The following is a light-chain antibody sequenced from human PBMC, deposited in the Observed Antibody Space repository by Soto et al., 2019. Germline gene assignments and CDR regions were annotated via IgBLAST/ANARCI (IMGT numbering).Light chain of an antibody. CDR1: SSDVGTYNF. Sequence: QSALTQPRSVSGSPGQSVTISCPGTSSDVGTYNFVSWYQQHPGKAPKFMIYDVTKRPSGVPDRFSGSKSGNTASLTISGLQAEDEADYYCCSYVGSYTSYVFGTGTKLTVL. V-gene: IGLV2-11*01. CDR2: DVT. CDR3: CSYVGSYTSYV. J-gene: IGLJ1*01.